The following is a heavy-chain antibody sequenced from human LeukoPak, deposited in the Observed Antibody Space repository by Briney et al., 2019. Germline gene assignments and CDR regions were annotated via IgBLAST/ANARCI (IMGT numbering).Heavy chain of an antibody. V-gene: IGHV3-48*01. CDR3: AREPTYSSSWYTSCDY. J-gene: IGHJ4*02. CDR1: GFTFSSYA. Sequence: GGSLRLSCAASGFTFSSYAMSWVRQAPGKGLEWVSYISSSSSTIYYADSVKGRFTISRDNAKNSLYLQMNSLRAEDTAVYYCAREPTYSSSWYTSCDYWGQGTLVTVSS. D-gene: IGHD6-13*01. CDR2: ISSSSSTI.